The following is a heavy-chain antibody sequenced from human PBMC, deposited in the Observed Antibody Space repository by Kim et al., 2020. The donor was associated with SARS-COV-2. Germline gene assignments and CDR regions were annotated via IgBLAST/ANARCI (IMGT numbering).Heavy chain of an antibody. CDR3: ARDWDYSLGY. D-gene: IGHD1-7*01. J-gene: IGHJ4*02. CDR1: GFTFSSYW. V-gene: IGHV3-7*01. CDR2: IKEDGSEK. Sequence: GGSLRLSCAASGFTFSSYWMSWVRQAPGKGLEWVAKIKEDGSEKYYVDSVKGRFTISRDNAKNTLYLQMNSLRVEDTAVYYCARDWDYSLGYWGQGTLVTVSS.